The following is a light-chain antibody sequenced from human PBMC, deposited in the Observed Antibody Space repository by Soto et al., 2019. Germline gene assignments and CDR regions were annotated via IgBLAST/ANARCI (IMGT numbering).Light chain of an antibody. CDR2: DAS. Sequence: DIQMTQSPSTLSASVGDRVTITCRASQSISSWLAWYQQKPGKAPKVLIYDASSLESGVPSRFSGSGSGTEFTLTISSLQPYDFATYFCQQYSSYSRTFGQGTKVEIK. J-gene: IGKJ1*01. CDR1: QSISSW. CDR3: QQYSSYSRT. V-gene: IGKV1-5*01.